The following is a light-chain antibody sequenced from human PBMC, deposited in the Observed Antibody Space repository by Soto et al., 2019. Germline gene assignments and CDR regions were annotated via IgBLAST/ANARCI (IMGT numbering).Light chain of an antibody. CDR1: QSASTF. J-gene: IGKJ1*01. CDR2: DAS. CDR3: QQYNRYAVT. V-gene: IGKV1-5*01. Sequence: DIQMTQSPSTLSASVGDRVTITFRASQSASTFLAWYQQKPGQAPKLLIYDASTLQSGVPSRFSASGSGTEFALTISGLQPDDFAVYYYQQYNRYAVTFGQGTKVDNK.